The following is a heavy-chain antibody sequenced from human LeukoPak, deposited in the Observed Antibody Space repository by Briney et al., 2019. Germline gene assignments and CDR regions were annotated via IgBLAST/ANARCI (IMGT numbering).Heavy chain of an antibody. D-gene: IGHD2-21*02. CDR3: ARGRISVVVTAARWFRYFDL. CDR1: GDSISSGGYY. V-gene: IGHV4-39*07. Sequence: SETLSLTCTVSGDSISSGGYYWSWIRQPPGKGLEWIREINHSGSTNYNPSLKSRVTISVDTSKNQFSLKLTSVTAADTAVYYCARGRISVVVTAARWFRYFDLWGRGTLVTVSS. J-gene: IGHJ2*01. CDR2: INHSGST.